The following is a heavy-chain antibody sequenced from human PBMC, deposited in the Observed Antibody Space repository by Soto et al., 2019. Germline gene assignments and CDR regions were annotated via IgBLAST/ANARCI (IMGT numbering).Heavy chain of an antibody. Sequence: QVQLVESGGGVVQPGRSLRLSCAASGFTFSSYGMHWVRQAPGKGLEWVAVIWYDGSNKYYADSVKGRFTISRDNSKNTLYLEMNSLRVEDTAVYYCARGAVGATTWMDAFDIWGQGTMVTVSS. J-gene: IGHJ3*02. CDR3: ARGAVGATTWMDAFDI. V-gene: IGHV3-33*01. CDR1: GFTFSSYG. D-gene: IGHD1-26*01. CDR2: IWYDGSNK.